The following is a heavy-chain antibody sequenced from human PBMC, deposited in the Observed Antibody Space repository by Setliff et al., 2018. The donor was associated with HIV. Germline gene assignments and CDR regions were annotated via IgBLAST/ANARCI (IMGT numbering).Heavy chain of an antibody. V-gene: IGHV4-61*09. CDR2: ISATGST. CDR3: ARAREGWKPFAFDY. J-gene: IGHJ4*02. CDR1: GGSVNSGGYY. Sequence: PSETLSLTCSVSGGSVNSGGYYWSWIRQPAGKGLEWIGHISATGSTNYNPSLKSRVTMSLDTSKNQFSLNLNSVTAADAAVYFCARAREGWKPFAFDYWGQGTLVTVSS. D-gene: IGHD1-1*01.